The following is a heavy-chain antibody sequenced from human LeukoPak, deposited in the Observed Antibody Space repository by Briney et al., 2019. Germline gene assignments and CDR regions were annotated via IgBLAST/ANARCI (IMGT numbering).Heavy chain of an antibody. D-gene: IGHD3-10*01. CDR3: ARGGYYGSGNDFRFDP. Sequence: SQTLSLTCTVSGGSISSYYWSWVRQPPGKGVEWIGYIYYSGSTNYNPSLNRPVTISVDTSKNQFSLKLTSVTAADTAVYFCARGGYYGSGNDFRFDPWGQGTLVTVSS. CDR1: GGSISSYY. CDR2: IYYSGST. V-gene: IGHV4-59*01. J-gene: IGHJ5*02.